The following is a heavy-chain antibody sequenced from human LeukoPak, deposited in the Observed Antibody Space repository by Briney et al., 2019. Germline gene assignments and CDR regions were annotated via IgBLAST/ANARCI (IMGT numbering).Heavy chain of an antibody. CDR2: IIPIFGTA. Sequence: SVKVSCKASGGTFSSYAISWVRQAPGQGLEWMGGIIPIFGTANYAQKFQGRVTITADESTSTAYMELSSLRSEDTAVYYCATDRDYYDSSGYSWFDPWGQGTLVTVSS. J-gene: IGHJ5*02. V-gene: IGHV1-69*01. CDR1: GGTFSSYA. D-gene: IGHD3-22*01. CDR3: ATDRDYYDSSGYSWFDP.